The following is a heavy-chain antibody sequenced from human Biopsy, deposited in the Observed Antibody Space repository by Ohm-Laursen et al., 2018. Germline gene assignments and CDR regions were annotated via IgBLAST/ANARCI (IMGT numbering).Heavy chain of an antibody. CDR1: GGPISNNYYY. J-gene: IGHJ5*02. D-gene: IGHD3-22*01. CDR2: IFYRGST. V-gene: IGHV4-39*01. Sequence: SDTLSLTCTVSGGPISNNYYYWGWIRQPPGKGLVWIGSIFYRGSTHYKPSLKSRIYISVDTSKNQFSLKQNSVTAADTAVYYCARDYDTSGYYYVSWGQGTLVTVSS. CDR3: ARDYDTSGYYYVS.